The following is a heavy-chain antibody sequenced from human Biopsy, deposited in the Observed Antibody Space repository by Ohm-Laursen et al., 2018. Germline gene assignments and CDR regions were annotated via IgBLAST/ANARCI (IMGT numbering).Heavy chain of an antibody. CDR1: GFSFTGYY. Sequence: SSVKVSCKASGFSFTGYYIHWVRQAPGQGFEWMGGIIGIFRTAHYAQKFQGRVTITADEFMSTAYMELSSLRSEDTAVYYCARGGGYNWNNGWFDPWGQGTLVTVSS. J-gene: IGHJ5*02. CDR2: IIGIFRTA. D-gene: IGHD1/OR15-1a*01. CDR3: ARGGGYNWNNGWFDP. V-gene: IGHV1-69*01.